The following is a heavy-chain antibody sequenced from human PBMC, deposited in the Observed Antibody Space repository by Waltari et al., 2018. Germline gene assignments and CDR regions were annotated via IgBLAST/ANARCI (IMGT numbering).Heavy chain of an antibody. CDR2: IYSSGST. V-gene: IGHV4-4*07. CDR1: GGSIRSYY. J-gene: IGHJ3*01. CDR3: TRERRQLELVASFDV. Sequence: QVQLQESGPGLVKSSETLSPTCTISGGSIRSYYWSWIRQPAGKGLEWIGRIYSSGSTKYSPSLDSRVSMSIDTSTNQFSLKLKSVTAADTAIYYCTRERRQLELVASFDVWGHGTKVSVSS. D-gene: IGHD1-1*01.